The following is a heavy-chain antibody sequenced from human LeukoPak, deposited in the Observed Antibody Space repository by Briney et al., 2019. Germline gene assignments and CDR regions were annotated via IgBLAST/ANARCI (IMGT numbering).Heavy chain of an antibody. CDR2: ISYDERNK. J-gene: IGHJ4*02. Sequence: PGGSLRLSCAASGFIFSNYGMHWVRQAPGKGLEWVAVISYDERNKYYADSVKGRFTVSRDNSKNTLYLQMNSLRTEDTAVYYCAKDPLGDGVNFDYWGQGTLVTVSS. D-gene: IGHD3-16*01. CDR3: AKDPLGDGVNFDY. CDR1: GFIFSNYG. V-gene: IGHV3-30*18.